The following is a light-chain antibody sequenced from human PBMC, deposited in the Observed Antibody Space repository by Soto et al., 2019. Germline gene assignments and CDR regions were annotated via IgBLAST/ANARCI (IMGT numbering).Light chain of an antibody. CDR2: DAS. J-gene: IGKJ4*01. CDR1: QSVSSY. CDR3: QQRSNWLSLT. V-gene: IGKV3-11*01. Sequence: EIVLTQSPATLSLSPGERATLSCRASQSVSSYLAWYQQKPGQAPRLLIYDASNRATGIPARFSGSGSGTNFTLTISSIEHEDFAVYYCQQRSNWLSLTFGGGTKVEIK.